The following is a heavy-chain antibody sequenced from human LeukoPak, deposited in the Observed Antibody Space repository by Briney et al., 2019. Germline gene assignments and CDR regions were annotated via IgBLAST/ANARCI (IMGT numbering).Heavy chain of an antibody. CDR3: ARARYDYVWGSYRSANWFDP. V-gene: IGHV4-59*12. J-gene: IGHJ5*02. D-gene: IGHD3-16*02. Sequence: PSETLSLTCTVSGGSISTYYWSWIRQPPGKGLEWIGYIYYSGSTNYNPSLKSRVTISVDTSKNQFSLKLSSVTAADTAVYYCARARYDYVWGSYRSANWFDPWGQGTLVTVSS. CDR2: IYYSGST. CDR1: GGSISTYY.